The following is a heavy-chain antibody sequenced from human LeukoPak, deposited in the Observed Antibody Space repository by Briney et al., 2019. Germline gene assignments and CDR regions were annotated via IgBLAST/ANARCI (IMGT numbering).Heavy chain of an antibody. Sequence: GGSLRLSCAASGFTVSSNYMSWVRQAPGKGLEWVSVIYSGGSTYYADSVKGRFTISRDNSKNTLYLQMNSPRAEDTAVYYCARPLGSKGFDYWGQGTLVTVSS. J-gene: IGHJ4*02. CDR3: ARPLGSKGFDY. D-gene: IGHD3-10*01. CDR2: IYSGGST. CDR1: GFTVSSNY. V-gene: IGHV3-66*04.